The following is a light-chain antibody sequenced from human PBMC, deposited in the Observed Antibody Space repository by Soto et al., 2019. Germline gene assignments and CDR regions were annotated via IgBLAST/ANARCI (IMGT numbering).Light chain of an antibody. J-gene: IGKJ2*01. V-gene: IGKV1-39*01. CDR1: QSINIY. CDR3: QQSYRSPYT. Sequence: DIQMTQSPSSQFASVGDRVTVTCRASQSINIYLNWYQQKPGKAPTLLIYGASSLQSGVPSRFSGGGSRTDFTLTISALQPEDFATYYCQQSYRSPYTFGQGTKLEI. CDR2: GAS.